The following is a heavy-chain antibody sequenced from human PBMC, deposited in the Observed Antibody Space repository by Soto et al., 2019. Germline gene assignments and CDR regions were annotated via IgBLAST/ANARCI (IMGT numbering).Heavy chain of an antibody. CDR1: GGSISSYY. D-gene: IGHD5-12*01. V-gene: IGHV4-59*08. CDR2: IYYSGST. Sequence: SETLSLTCTVSGGSISSYYWSWIRQPPGKGLEWIGYIYYSGSTNYNPSLKSRVTISVDTSKNQFSLKLSSVTAADTAVYYCARRGRGYDLYYYYYMDVWGKGTTVTVSS. J-gene: IGHJ6*03. CDR3: ARRGRGYDLYYYYYMDV.